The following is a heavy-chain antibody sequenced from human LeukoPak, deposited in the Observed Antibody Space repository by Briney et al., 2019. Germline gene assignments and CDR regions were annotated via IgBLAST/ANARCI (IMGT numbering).Heavy chain of an antibody. CDR2: ISNSGTAI. CDR1: GFTFSSYE. J-gene: IGHJ4*02. Sequence: PGGSLRLSCAASGFTFSSYEMNWVRQAPGKGLEWVSYISNSGTAIYYADSVKGRFTISRDNSKNTLYLQMNSLRAEDTAVYYCAKVGRTLITGTLWVDYWGQGTLVTVSS. D-gene: IGHD1-20*01. CDR3: AKVGRTLITGTLWVDY. V-gene: IGHV3-48*03.